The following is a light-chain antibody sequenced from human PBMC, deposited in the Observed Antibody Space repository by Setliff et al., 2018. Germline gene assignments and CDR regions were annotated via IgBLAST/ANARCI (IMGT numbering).Light chain of an antibody. V-gene: IGLV2-11*01. Sequence: QSALTQPRSVSGSPGQSVTISCTGTSSDVGGYNYVSWYQQYPGKAPKLMIYDVSKRPSGVPDRFSGSKSGTTASLVISGLQSDDEADYYCATWDDGLNGAVFGGGTKVTVL. CDR3: ATWDDGLNGAV. CDR1: SSDVGGYNY. J-gene: IGLJ2*01. CDR2: DVS.